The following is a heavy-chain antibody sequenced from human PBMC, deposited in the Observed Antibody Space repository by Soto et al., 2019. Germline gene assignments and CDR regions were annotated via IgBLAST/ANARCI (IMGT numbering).Heavy chain of an antibody. J-gene: IGHJ6*02. V-gene: IGHV3-30*18. CDR3: AKDRGLVVPSSILGGMDV. D-gene: IGHD2-2*01. CDR2: ISYDGYYK. Sequence: PGGSLRLSCAASGFPFSSYGIHWVRQAPGKGLQWVAVISYDGYYKYYADSVKGRFTISRDNSKNTLYLQMNSLRAEDTAVYYCAKDRGLVVPSSILGGMDVWGQGTTVTVSS. CDR1: GFPFSSYG.